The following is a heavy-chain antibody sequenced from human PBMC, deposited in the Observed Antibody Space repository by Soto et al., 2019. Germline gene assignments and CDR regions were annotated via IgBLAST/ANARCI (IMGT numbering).Heavy chain of an antibody. J-gene: IGHJ4*02. CDR1: GFSFGSYA. D-gene: IGHD3-3*01. CDR2: ISGSDGKT. CDR3: ARWSYLDY. Sequence: GVSLLLSCAASGFSFGSYALSWVRQAPGKGLEWVSTISGSDGKTFYADSVKGRFSISRDTSQSTLYLQMNSLRADDTAMYYCARWSYLDYWGQGTRVTV. V-gene: IGHV3-23*01.